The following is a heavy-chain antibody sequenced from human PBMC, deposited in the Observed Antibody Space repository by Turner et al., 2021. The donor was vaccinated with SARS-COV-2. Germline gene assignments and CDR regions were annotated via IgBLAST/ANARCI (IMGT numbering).Heavy chain of an antibody. J-gene: IGHJ4*02. CDR3: ARDSGDFDY. CDR2: ILYDGSNK. D-gene: IGHD3-10*01. Sequence: VQLVESGGGVVQPGRSLRLSCAASGFTFSSYVMHWVRQAPGKGLEWVAVILYDGSNKYYADSVKGRFTISRDNSKNTLYLQMNSLRAEDTAVYYCARDSGDFDYWGQGTLVTVSS. CDR1: GFTFSSYV. V-gene: IGHV3-30-3*01.